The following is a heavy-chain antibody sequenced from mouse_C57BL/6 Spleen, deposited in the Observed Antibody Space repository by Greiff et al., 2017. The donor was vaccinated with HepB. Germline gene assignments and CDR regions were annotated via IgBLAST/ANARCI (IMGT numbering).Heavy chain of an antibody. CDR2: ISDGGSYT. J-gene: IGHJ3*01. CDR3: ARDLDDYDGRLAWFAY. D-gene: IGHD2-4*01. V-gene: IGHV5-4*01. Sequence: EVQLVESGGGLVKPGGSLKLSCAASGFTFSSYAMSWVRQTPEKRLEWVATISDGGSYTYYPDNVKGRFTISRDNAKNNLYLQMSHLKSEDTAMYYCARDLDDYDGRLAWFAYWGQGTLVTVSA. CDR1: GFTFSSYA.